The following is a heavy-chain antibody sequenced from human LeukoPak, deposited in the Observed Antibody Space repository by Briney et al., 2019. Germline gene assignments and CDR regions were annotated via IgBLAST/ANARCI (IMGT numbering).Heavy chain of an antibody. CDR1: GFTFSSHS. CDR3: ARGTVAGKAPY. CDR2: ISSSGSTI. V-gene: IGHV3-48*01. J-gene: IGHJ4*02. D-gene: IGHD6-19*01. Sequence: GGSLRLSCAASGFTFSSHSMNWVRQAPGKGLEWVSYISSSGSTIYYADSVKGRFSISRDDAKNSLHLQMNSLRAEDTAVYYCARGTVAGKAPYWGQGTLVTVSS.